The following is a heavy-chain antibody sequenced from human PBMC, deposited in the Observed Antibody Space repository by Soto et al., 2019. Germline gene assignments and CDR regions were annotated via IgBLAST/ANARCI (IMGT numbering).Heavy chain of an antibody. D-gene: IGHD6-6*01. CDR1: GGSFSGYY. CDR2: INHSGST. V-gene: IGHV4-34*01. Sequence: SETLSLTCAVYGGSFSGYYWSWIRQPPGKGLEWIGEINHSGSTNYNPSLKSRVTISVDTSKNQFSLKLSSVTAADTAVYYCARGRRRQLVLGNWFDPWGQGTLVTVS. CDR3: ARGRRRQLVLGNWFDP. J-gene: IGHJ5*02.